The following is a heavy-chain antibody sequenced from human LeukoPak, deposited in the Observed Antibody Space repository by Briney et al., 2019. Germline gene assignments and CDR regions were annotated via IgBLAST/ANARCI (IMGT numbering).Heavy chain of an antibody. D-gene: IGHD6-13*01. Sequence: SETLSLTCAVYGGSFSGYYWGWIRQPPGKGLEWIGEINHSGSTNYNPSLKSRVTISVDTSKNQFSLKLSSVTAADTAVYYCAGPNFAAGMGYYFDYWGQGTLVTVSS. J-gene: IGHJ4*02. CDR1: GGSFSGYY. V-gene: IGHV4-34*01. CDR2: INHSGST. CDR3: AGPNFAAGMGYYFDY.